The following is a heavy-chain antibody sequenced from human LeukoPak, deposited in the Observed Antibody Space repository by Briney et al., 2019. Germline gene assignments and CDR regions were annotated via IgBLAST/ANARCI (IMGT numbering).Heavy chain of an antibody. V-gene: IGHV4-34*01. CDR2: INHSGST. CDR1: GGSFSGYY. CDR3: ARGRTLLY. D-gene: IGHD1-26*01. J-gene: IGHJ4*02. Sequence: PSETLSLTCAVYGGSFSGYYWSWIRQPPGEGLEWIGEINHSGSTNYNPSLKSRVTISVDTSKNQFSLKLSSVTAADTAVYYCARGRTLLYWGQGTLVTVSS.